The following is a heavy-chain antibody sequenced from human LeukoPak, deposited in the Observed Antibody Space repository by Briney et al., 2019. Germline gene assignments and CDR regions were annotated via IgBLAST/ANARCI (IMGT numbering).Heavy chain of an antibody. J-gene: IGHJ3*02. CDR2: IKNKTDGETT. CDR1: GFTFSNYN. V-gene: IGHV3-15*01. D-gene: IGHD1-26*01. Sequence: GGSLRLSCAASGFTFSNYNMNWVRQAPGKGLEWVGHIKNKTDGETTEYAAPVKVRFTISRDDSKNTLYLQINSLKTEDTAVYYCTTAVTSGRYRYAFDIWGQGTMVTVSS. CDR3: TTAVTSGRYRYAFDI.